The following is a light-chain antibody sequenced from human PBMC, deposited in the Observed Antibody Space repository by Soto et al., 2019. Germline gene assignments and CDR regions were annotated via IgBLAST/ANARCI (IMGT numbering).Light chain of an antibody. CDR1: SSNIGAGYD. CDR3: HSYDNGLSAHV. J-gene: IGLJ1*01. V-gene: IGLV1-40*01. Sequence: QSVLTQPPSVSGAPGQRVTISCTGISSNIGAGYDVHWYQQFPGVAPKLLIYASTDRPSGIPDRFSGSKSGASASLAITDLQPEDFADYYCHSYDNGLSAHVSGSGTEVTV. CDR2: AST.